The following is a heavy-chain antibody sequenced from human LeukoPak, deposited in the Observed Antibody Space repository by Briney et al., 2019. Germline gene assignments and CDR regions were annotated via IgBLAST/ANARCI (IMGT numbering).Heavy chain of an antibody. D-gene: IGHD1-26*01. J-gene: IGHJ4*02. CDR3: TTVCTPIVGKGGINDY. CDR1: GFTFSDYY. CDR2: IKSKTDGGTT. V-gene: IGHV3-15*01. Sequence: PGGSLRLSCAASGFTFSDYYMSWVRQAPGKGLEWVGRIKSKTDGGTTDYAAPVKGRFTISRDDSKNTLYLQMNSLKTEDTAVYYCTTVCTPIVGKGGINDYWGQGTLVTVSS.